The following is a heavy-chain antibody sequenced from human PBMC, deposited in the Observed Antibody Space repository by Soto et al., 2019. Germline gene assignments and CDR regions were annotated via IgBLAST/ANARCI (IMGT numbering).Heavy chain of an antibody. CDR2: ISGSGVNA. Sequence: EVQLVESGGSVIRPGGSLRLSCAASGFAFQNHGMAWVRQVPGKGLEWVAGISGSGVNAGYADSVKGRFTISRDNGDNSLYLEINNLGVEDTALYHCARKPPWPYWYFDLWGRGTLVTVSS. D-gene: IGHD2-21*01. CDR1: GFAFQNHG. CDR3: ARKPPWPYWYFDL. J-gene: IGHJ2*01. V-gene: IGHV3-20*01.